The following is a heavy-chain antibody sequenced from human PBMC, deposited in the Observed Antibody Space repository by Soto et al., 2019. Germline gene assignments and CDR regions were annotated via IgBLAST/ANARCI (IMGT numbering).Heavy chain of an antibody. CDR3: AKDTAAAGNVDY. CDR2: ISYDGSNK. CDR1: GFTFSSYG. J-gene: IGHJ4*02. Sequence: QVQLVKSGGGVVQPGRSLRLSCAASGFTFSSYGMHWVRQAPGKGLEWVAVISYDGSNKYYADSVKGRFTISRDNSKNTLYLQMNSLRAEDTAVYYCAKDTAAAGNVDYWGQGTLVTVSS. V-gene: IGHV3-30*18. D-gene: IGHD6-13*01.